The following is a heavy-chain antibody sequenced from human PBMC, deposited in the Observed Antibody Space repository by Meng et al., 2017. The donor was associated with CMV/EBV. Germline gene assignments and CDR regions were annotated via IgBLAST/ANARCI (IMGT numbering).Heavy chain of an antibody. J-gene: IGHJ4*02. CDR1: GGSFSGYY. CDR2: INHSGST. Sequence: GSLRLSCAVYGGSFSGYYWSWIRQPPGKGLEWIGEINHSGSTNYNPSLTSRVTISVDTSKNQFSLKLSSVTAADTAVYYCARVCYYDSSGYYYEGAYYFDYWGQGTLVTVSS. D-gene: IGHD3-22*01. CDR3: ARVCYYDSSGYYYEGAYYFDY. V-gene: IGHV4-34*01.